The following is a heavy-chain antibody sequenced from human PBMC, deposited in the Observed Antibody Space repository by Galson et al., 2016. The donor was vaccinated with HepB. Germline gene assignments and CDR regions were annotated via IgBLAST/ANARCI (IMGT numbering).Heavy chain of an antibody. CDR1: RFTFNTYG. Sequence: SLRLSCAASRFTFNTYGMHWVRPAPGKGLEWVAVIAYDGSNNYYADSVKGRFTISRDNSKNTLYLQMNSLRAEDTAVYYCSSMGAGMALWYWGQGTLVIVSS. CDR3: SSMGAGMALWY. D-gene: IGHD5-18*01. CDR2: IAYDGSNN. J-gene: IGHJ4*02. V-gene: IGHV3-30*03.